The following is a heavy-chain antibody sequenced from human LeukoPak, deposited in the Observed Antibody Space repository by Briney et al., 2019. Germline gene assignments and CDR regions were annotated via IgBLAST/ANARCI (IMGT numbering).Heavy chain of an antibody. Sequence: PGGSLRLSCAASGFTFSSYEMNWVRQAPGKGLEWVSYISSSGSTIYYADSVKGRFTISRDNAKNSLYLQMNSLRAEDTAVYYCARDLLGDGGYYYDSSGLDHWGQGTLVTVSS. V-gene: IGHV3-48*03. D-gene: IGHD3-22*01. CDR3: ARDLLGDGGYYYDSSGLDH. J-gene: IGHJ4*02. CDR1: GFTFSSYE. CDR2: ISSSGSTI.